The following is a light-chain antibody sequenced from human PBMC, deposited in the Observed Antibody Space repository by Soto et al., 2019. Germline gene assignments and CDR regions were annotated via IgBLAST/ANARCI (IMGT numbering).Light chain of an antibody. CDR1: QSVSSSY. Sequence: EIVLTQSPGTLSLSPGERATLSCRASQSVSSSYLAWYQQKPGQAPRHLIYGASSRATGIPDRFSGSGSGTDFTLTISSLEPEDFAVYYCQQYGSSPLFTFGPGTKVDIK. CDR3: QQYGSSPLFT. V-gene: IGKV3-20*01. CDR2: GAS. J-gene: IGKJ3*01.